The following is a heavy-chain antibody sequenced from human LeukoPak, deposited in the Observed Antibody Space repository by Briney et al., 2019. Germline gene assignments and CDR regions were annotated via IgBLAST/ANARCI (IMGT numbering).Heavy chain of an antibody. CDR2: ISSSSSYI. D-gene: IGHD6-13*01. Sequence: GGSLRLSCAASGFPFSSYNMNWVRQAPGKGLEWVSFISSSSSYIYYADSVKGRFTISRDNAKNSLYLQMNSLRAEDTAVYYCARAPGYRGFLDYWGQGTLVTVSS. CDR3: ARAPGYRGFLDY. CDR1: GFPFSSYN. J-gene: IGHJ4*02. V-gene: IGHV3-21*01.